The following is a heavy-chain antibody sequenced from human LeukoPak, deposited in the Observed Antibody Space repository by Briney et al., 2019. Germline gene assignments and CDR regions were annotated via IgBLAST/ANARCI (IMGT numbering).Heavy chain of an antibody. CDR1: GFTFSSYS. J-gene: IGHJ5*01. CDR2: ISSSSSTI. CDR3: AKESPEFDF. V-gene: IGHV3-48*01. Sequence: GGSLRLSCAASGFTFSSYSMNWVRQAPGKGLEWVSYISSSSSTIYYADSVKGRFTISRDNSKNTLYLQMNSLRAEDRAVYYCAKESPEFDFWGQGTLVTVSS.